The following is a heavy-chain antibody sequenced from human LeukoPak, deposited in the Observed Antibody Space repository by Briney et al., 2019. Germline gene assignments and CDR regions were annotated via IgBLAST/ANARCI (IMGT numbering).Heavy chain of an antibody. D-gene: IGHD3-10*01. J-gene: IGHJ4*02. Sequence: PSETLSLTCTLSGGSISNYFWNWIRQPVGKGLEWIGRIYTSGSTNYNPSLKSRVTMSIDTSKNQFSLKVISVTAADAAVYYCARAEDGSRSYDNADYAFWGQGILVTVSS. CDR1: GGSISNYF. V-gene: IGHV4-4*07. CDR3: ARAEDGSRSYDNADYAF. CDR2: IYTSGST.